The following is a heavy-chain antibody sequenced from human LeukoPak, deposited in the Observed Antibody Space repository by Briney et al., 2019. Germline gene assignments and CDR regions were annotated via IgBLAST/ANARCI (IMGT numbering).Heavy chain of an antibody. J-gene: IGHJ4*02. V-gene: IGHV3-30*03. CDR3: ARHLYSSSPD. D-gene: IGHD6-6*01. CDR1: GFTFDTYG. CDR2: ISDDGRDK. Sequence: PGGSLRLSCVASGFTFDTYGLHWVRQAPGKGLQWVAVISDDGRDKTYADSVKGRFTISRDNSKKTVYLQMNSLRVEDTAVYYCARHLYSSSPDWGQGTLVTVSS.